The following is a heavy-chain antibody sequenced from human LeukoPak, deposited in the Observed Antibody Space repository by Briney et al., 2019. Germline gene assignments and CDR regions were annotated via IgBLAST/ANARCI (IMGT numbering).Heavy chain of an antibody. Sequence: KASETLSLTCTVSGGSISSGSYYWSWIRQPAGKGLEWIGRIYTSGSTNYNPSLKSRVTISVDTSKNQFSLKLSSVTAADTAVYYCARESRGAAAGANFDYWGQGTLVTVSS. CDR1: GGSISSGSYY. V-gene: IGHV4-61*02. CDR3: ARESRGAAAGANFDY. D-gene: IGHD6-13*01. J-gene: IGHJ4*02. CDR2: IYTSGST.